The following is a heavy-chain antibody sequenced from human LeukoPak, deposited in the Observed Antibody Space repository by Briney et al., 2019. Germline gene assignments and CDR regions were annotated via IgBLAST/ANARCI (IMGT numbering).Heavy chain of an antibody. D-gene: IGHD7-27*01. CDR3: AILTGAAGYYGMDV. J-gene: IGHJ6*02. Sequence: SETLSLTCAVYGGSFSGYYWSWIRQPPGKGLEWIGEINHSGSTDYNPSLKSRVTISVHTSKNQFSLKLSSVTAADTAVYYCAILTGAAGYYGMDVWGQGTTVTVSS. V-gene: IGHV4-34*01. CDR2: INHSGST. CDR1: GGSFSGYY.